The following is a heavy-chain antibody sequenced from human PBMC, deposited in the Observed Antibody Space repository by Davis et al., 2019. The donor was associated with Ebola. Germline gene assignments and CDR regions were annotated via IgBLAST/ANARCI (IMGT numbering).Heavy chain of an antibody. CDR3: ARNKPVFGFWFDP. CDR1: GGSISSYY. Sequence: MPSETLSLTCTVSGGSISSYYWSWIRQPPGKGLEWIGYIYYSGSTYYNPSLKSRVTISVDTSKNQFSLKLSSVTAADTAVYYCARNKPVFGFWFDPWGQGTLVTVSS. CDR2: IYYSGST. V-gene: IGHV4-59*12. J-gene: IGHJ5*02. D-gene: IGHD3-16*01.